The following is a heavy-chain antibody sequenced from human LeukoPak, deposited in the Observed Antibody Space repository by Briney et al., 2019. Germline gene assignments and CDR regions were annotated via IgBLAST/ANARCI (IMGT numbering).Heavy chain of an antibody. Sequence: TGGSLRLSCTASGFTFSSYAMNWVRQAPGKGLEWVSGIGAGGTFTYYADSVKGRFTIFRDNSRNTLYLQMNSLRADDTAVYYCARDRDSRWDFDLWGRGTLVTVSS. V-gene: IGHV3-23*01. CDR1: GFTFSSYA. CDR3: ARDRDSRWDFDL. J-gene: IGHJ2*01. D-gene: IGHD3-22*01. CDR2: IGAGGTFT.